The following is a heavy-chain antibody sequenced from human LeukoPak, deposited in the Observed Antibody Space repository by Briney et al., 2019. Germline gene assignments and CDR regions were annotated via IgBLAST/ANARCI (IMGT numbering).Heavy chain of an antibody. CDR2: INLGGSAS. J-gene: IGHJ4*02. CDR1: GFSISDYW. D-gene: IGHD7-27*01. CDR3: AAWGLHNF. V-gene: IGHV3-7*01. Sequence: GGSLRLSCAASGFSISDYWMNWVRQVPGKGLEWVANINLGGSASLYVDSVKGRFTITRDNARNSLSLQMSSLKVEDTAIYYCAAWGLHNFWGQRTLVTVSS.